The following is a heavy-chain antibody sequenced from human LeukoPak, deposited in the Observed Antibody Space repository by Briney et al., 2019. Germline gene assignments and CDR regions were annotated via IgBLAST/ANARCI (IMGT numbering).Heavy chain of an antibody. Sequence: GGSLRLSCAASGFTFSSYAMHWVRQAPGKGLEWVAVISYDGSNKYYADSVKGRFTISRDNAKNSLYLQMNSLRAEDTAVYYCARDRTGAFDIWGQGTMVTVSS. V-gene: IGHV3-30*04. CDR3: ARDRTGAFDI. J-gene: IGHJ3*02. CDR1: GFTFSSYA. CDR2: ISYDGSNK. D-gene: IGHD1-14*01.